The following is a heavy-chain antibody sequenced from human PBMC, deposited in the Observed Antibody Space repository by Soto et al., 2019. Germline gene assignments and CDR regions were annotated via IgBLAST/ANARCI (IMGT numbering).Heavy chain of an antibody. Sequence: PGGSLRLSCAASGFTFSTYSMNWVRQAPGKGLEWVSSISSSSNYIYYADSVKGRFTISRDNAKNSLYLQMNSLRAEDTAVYYCARATYYYDNSGYYYWGQGTLVTVYS. V-gene: IGHV3-21*01. CDR3: ARATYYYDNSGYYY. CDR1: GFTFSTYS. D-gene: IGHD3-22*01. CDR2: ISSSSNYI. J-gene: IGHJ4*02.